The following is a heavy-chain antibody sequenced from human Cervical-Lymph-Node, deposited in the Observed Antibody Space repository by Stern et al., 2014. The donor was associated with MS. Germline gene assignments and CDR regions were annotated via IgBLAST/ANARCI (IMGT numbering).Heavy chain of an antibody. J-gene: IGHJ4*02. D-gene: IGHD2-2*02. CDR1: GFTFTTSG. CDR3: ANAAALSCRSPSCYKAFEY. V-gene: IGHV3-30*18. Sequence: VQLVESGGGVVPPGGSLRLSCVASGFTFTTSGMHWVRPAPGKGLDWVAGISYDGSNQDYGDSVKGRFTISRDNSKNTVYLQMNSLRPEDTAVYYCANAAALSCRSPSCYKAFEYWGQGILVTVSS. CDR2: ISYDGSNQ.